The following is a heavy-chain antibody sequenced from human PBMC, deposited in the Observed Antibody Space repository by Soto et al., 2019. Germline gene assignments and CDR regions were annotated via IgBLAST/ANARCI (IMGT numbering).Heavy chain of an antibody. J-gene: IGHJ4*02. CDR1: GASVGGHY. CDR3: AREWLLHRHFDL. D-gene: IGHD3-3*01. Sequence: PSETLSLTCQVSGASVGGHYWSWIRQPPGKGLEWIGYIYHGGSTYYNPSLKSRVTISADMSKNQFSLNLSSVTAADTAVYYCAREWLLHRHFDLWGLGTLVTVSS. CDR2: IYHGGST. V-gene: IGHV4-59*02.